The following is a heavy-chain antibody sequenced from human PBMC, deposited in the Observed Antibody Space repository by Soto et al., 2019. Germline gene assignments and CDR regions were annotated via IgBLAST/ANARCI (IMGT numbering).Heavy chain of an antibody. V-gene: IGHV1-69*13. D-gene: IGHD4-4*01. CDR3: ARLLTRPSNRYYYYYGMDV. Sequence: SVKVSFKASGGPFSSYAISLVRQAPGQGLEWMGGIIPIFGTANYAQKFQGRVTITADESTSTAYMELSSLRSEDTAVYYCARLLTRPSNRYYYYYGMDVWGQGTTVTVSS. J-gene: IGHJ6*02. CDR2: IIPIFGTA. CDR1: GGPFSSYA.